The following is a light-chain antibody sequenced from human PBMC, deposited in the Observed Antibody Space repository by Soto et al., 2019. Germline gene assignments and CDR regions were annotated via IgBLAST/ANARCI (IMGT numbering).Light chain of an antibody. Sequence: EVVMTQSPATLSVSAGDRATLSCRASRSLSTLAWYQQKPGQAPRLLIYGASSRATGIPDRFSGGGSGTEFTLTISSLQPEDCAVYFCQHYDTSSPRITFGPGTRVDLK. V-gene: IGKV3-15*01. J-gene: IGKJ3*01. CDR2: GAS. CDR3: QHYDTSSPRIT. CDR1: RSLST.